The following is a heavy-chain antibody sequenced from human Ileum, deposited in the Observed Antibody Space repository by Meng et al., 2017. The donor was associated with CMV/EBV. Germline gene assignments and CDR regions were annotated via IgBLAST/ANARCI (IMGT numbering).Heavy chain of an antibody. Sequence: GQTPESGPGLVKPSQTLSLTCTVSGGSISSGDYYWSWIRQPPGKGLEWIGYIYYSGSTYYNPSLKSRVTISVDTSKNQFSLKLSSVTAADTAVYYCAREIPSSSWYYLDYWGQGTLVTVSS. CDR2: IYYSGST. V-gene: IGHV4-30-4*08. CDR3: AREIPSSSWYYLDY. CDR1: GGSISSGDYY. D-gene: IGHD6-13*01. J-gene: IGHJ4*02.